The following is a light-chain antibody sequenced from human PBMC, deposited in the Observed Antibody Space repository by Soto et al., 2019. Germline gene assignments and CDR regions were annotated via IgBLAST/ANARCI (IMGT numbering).Light chain of an antibody. Sequence: EIVMTQSPATLSVSPGERATLSCRASQSVSSNLAWYQQKPGQATRLLIYGASTRATGIPARFSGSGSGTEFTLTISSQQSEDFAVYYCQHYNNWPPWTFGQGTKVEIK. J-gene: IGKJ1*01. CDR3: QHYNNWPPWT. V-gene: IGKV3-15*01. CDR2: GAS. CDR1: QSVSSN.